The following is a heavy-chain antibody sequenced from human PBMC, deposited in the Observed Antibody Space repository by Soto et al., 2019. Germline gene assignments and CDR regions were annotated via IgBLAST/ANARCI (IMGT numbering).Heavy chain of an antibody. Sequence: GESLKISCKGSGYSFTSYWIGWVRQMPGKGLEWMGIIYPGDSDTRYRPSFQGQVTISADKSISTAYLQWSSLKASDTAMYYCARYSRDIVGATFAFDIWGQGTMVTVSS. V-gene: IGHV5-51*01. CDR1: GYSFTSYW. CDR3: ARYSRDIVGATFAFDI. J-gene: IGHJ3*02. CDR2: IYPGDSDT. D-gene: IGHD1-26*01.